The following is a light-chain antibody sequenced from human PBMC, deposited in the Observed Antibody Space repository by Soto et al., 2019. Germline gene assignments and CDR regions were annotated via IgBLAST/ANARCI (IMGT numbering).Light chain of an antibody. CDR1: QSVSSSY. V-gene: IGKV3-20*01. Sequence: EIGLTQSPGTLSLSPGERATLSCRASQSVSSSYLAWYRQKPGQAPRLLIYGASSRATGIPDRFSGSGSGTDFTLTISRLEPEDFAVYYCQQYGSSPTFGGGTKVDIK. CDR2: GAS. J-gene: IGKJ4*01. CDR3: QQYGSSPT.